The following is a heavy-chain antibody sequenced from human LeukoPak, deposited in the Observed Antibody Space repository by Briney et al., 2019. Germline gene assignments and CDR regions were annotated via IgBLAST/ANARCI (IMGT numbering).Heavy chain of an antibody. D-gene: IGHD2-21*02. CDR1: EFTFSNYW. CDR3: ARSRDFYFDY. V-gene: IGHV3-7*01. Sequence: GGSLRLSCAASEFTFSNYWMSWDRQAPGKELEWVANVKQDGSEKYHVDSVKGRFTISRDNAKNSLYLQMNNLRAEDTAVYYCARSRDFYFDYWGQGTLVTVSS. J-gene: IGHJ4*02. CDR2: VKQDGSEK.